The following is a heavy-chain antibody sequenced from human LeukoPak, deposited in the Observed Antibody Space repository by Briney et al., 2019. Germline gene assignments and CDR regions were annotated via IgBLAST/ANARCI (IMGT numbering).Heavy chain of an antibody. Sequence: GGSLRLSCAASGFTFSSSGMHWVRQAPGKGLEWAAVILYNGSNKYYADSVKGRFTISRDNSKNTLYLQMNSLRVEDTAVYYCARAGGYCSGGSCYRGYSWFDPWGQGTLVTVSS. J-gene: IGHJ5*02. CDR1: GFTFSSSG. CDR3: ARAGGYCSGGSCYRGYSWFDP. CDR2: ILYNGSNK. V-gene: IGHV3-33*01. D-gene: IGHD2-15*01.